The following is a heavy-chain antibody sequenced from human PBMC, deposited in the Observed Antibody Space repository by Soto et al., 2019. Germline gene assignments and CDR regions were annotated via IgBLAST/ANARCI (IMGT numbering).Heavy chain of an antibody. J-gene: IGHJ6*02. CDR1: GGSISSGGYY. D-gene: IGHD5-18*01. CDR2: IYYSGST. V-gene: IGHV4-31*03. Sequence: TLSLTCTVSGGSISSGGYYWSWIRQHPGKGLEWIGYIYYSGSTYYNPSLKSRVTISVDTSKNQFSLKLSSVTAADTAVYYCARDRGYRYGYYYSYGMDAWGEATTVTVS. CDR3: ARDRGYRYGYYYSYGMDA.